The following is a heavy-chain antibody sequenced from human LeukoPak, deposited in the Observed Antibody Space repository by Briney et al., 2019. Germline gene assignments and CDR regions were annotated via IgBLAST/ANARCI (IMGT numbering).Heavy chain of an antibody. D-gene: IGHD1-1*01. Sequence: GGSLRLSCAASGFTFSSYAMSWVRQAPGKGLEWVSAISGSGGSTYYADSVKGRFTISRDNSKNTLYLQMNSLRAEDTAVYYCAKDRRANSNSKGAFDIWGQGTMVTVSS. V-gene: IGHV3-23*01. CDR2: ISGSGGST. CDR3: AKDRRANSNSKGAFDI. CDR1: GFTFSSYA. J-gene: IGHJ3*02.